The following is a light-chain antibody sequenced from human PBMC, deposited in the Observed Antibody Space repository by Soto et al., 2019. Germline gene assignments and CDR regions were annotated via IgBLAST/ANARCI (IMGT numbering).Light chain of an antibody. CDR3: AAWDDSLSGVV. CDR2: EVS. J-gene: IGLJ2*01. CDR1: SSDVGGYSY. V-gene: IGLV2-14*01. Sequence: QSALTQPASVSGSPGQSITISCTGTSSDVGGYSYVSWYQQHPGKTPKLMIYEVSNRPSGVSHRFSGSKSGNTASLAISGLRSEDEADYYCAAWDDSLSGVVFGGGTKLPVL.